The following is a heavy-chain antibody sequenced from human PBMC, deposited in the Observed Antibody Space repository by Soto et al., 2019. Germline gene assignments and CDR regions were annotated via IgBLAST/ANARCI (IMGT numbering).Heavy chain of an antibody. D-gene: IGHD3-3*01. CDR2: ISYDGSNI. V-gene: IGHV3-30-3*01. J-gene: IGHJ6*02. Sequence: PGGSLRLSCAAYGFTFSSYAMHWVRQAPGKGLEWVAVISYDGSNIYYADSVKGRFTISRDNSKNTLYLQMNSLRAEDTAVYYCARAGFGVVPLYGMDVWGQGTTVTVSS. CDR1: GFTFSSYA. CDR3: ARAGFGVVPLYGMDV.